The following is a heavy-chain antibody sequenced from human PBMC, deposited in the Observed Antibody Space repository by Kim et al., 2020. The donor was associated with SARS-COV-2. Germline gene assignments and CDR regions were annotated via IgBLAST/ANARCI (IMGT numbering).Heavy chain of an antibody. D-gene: IGHD3-22*01. V-gene: IGHV1-69*04. CDR3: ARASFFYDSSGYHFDY. J-gene: IGHJ4*02. Sequence: QKFQGRVTITADKSTRTAYMELSSLRSEDTAVYYCARASFFYDSSGYHFDYWGQGTLVTVAS.